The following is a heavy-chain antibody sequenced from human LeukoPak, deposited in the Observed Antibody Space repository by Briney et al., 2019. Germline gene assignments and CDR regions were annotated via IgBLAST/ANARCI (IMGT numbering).Heavy chain of an antibody. V-gene: IGHV3-53*01. D-gene: IGHD2-2*01. CDR3: VRTSPIDY. Sequence: GGSLRLSCAASGFTIKTSYMTWVRQAPGKGLEWVSVIYSNGNTYYADSVKGRFTISRDNSKNTLYLQITSLRVEDTAMYFCVRTSPIDYWGQGTLVSVSS. J-gene: IGHJ4*02. CDR1: GFTIKTSY. CDR2: IYSNGNT.